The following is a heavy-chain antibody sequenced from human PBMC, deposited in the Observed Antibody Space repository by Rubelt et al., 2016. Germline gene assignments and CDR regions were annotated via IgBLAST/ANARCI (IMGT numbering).Heavy chain of an antibody. CDR1: GFTVSSNY. V-gene: IGHV3-66*04. J-gene: IGHJ6*02. D-gene: IGHD3-22*01. CDR3: ARLEDTMIVVVITTAGDGMDV. CDR2: IYSGGST. Sequence: GGSLRLSCAASGFTVSSNYMSWVRQAPGKGLEWVSVIYSGGSTYYADSVKGRFTISRDNAKNSLYLRMNSLRDEDTAVYYCARLEDTMIVVVITTAGDGMDVWGQGTTVTVSS.